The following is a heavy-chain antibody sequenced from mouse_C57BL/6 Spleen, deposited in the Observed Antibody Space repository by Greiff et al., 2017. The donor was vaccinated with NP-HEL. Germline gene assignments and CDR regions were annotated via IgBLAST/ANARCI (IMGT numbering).Heavy chain of an antibody. CDR2: IHPNSGST. D-gene: IGHD3-2*02. Sequence: QVQLQQPGAELVKPGASVKLSCKASGYTFTSYWMHWVQQRPGQGLEWIGMIHPNSGSTNYNEKFKSKVTLTVDKSSSTAYMQLSSLTSEDSAVYFCARRGTGQAAWFAYWGQGTLVTVSA. J-gene: IGHJ3*01. V-gene: IGHV1-64*01. CDR3: ARRGTGQAAWFAY. CDR1: GYTFTSYW.